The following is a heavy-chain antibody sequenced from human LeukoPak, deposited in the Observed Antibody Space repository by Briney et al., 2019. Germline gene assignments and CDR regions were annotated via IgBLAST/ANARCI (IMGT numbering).Heavy chain of an antibody. J-gene: IGHJ4*02. CDR2: INTDGSYT. V-gene: IGHV3-74*01. Sequence: PGGSLRLSCAASGFTFSSYWMHWVRQAPGKGLVWVSHINTDGSYTRYADSVKGRFTIARDNAKSTLYPQMNSLRAEDTAVYYCARGGLLSRYWGQGTLVTVSS. CDR1: GFTFSSYW. D-gene: IGHD1-26*01. CDR3: ARGGLLSRY.